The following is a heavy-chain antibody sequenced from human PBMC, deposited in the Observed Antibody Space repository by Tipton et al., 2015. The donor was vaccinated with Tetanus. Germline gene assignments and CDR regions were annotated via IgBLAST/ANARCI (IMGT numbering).Heavy chain of an antibody. CDR3: ARDLPGELSSSWLFYYSYGMDV. V-gene: IGHV3-30*03. Sequence: SLRLSCAASGFTFSSYGMHWVRQAPGKGLEWVAVISYDGSNKYYADSVKGRFTISRDNSKNTLYLQMNSLRAEDTAVYYCARDLPGELSSSWLFYYSYGMDVWGQGTTVTVSS. J-gene: IGHJ6*02. D-gene: IGHD6-13*01. CDR2: ISYDGSNK. CDR1: GFTFSSYG.